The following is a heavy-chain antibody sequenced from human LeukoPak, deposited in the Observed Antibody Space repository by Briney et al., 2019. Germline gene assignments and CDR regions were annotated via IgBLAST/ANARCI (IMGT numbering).Heavy chain of an antibody. CDR2: INPNSGGT. D-gene: IGHD2/OR15-2a*01. J-gene: IGHJ4*02. V-gene: IGHV1-2*06. CDR1: GYTFTSYY. Sequence: ASVKVSCKASGYTFTSYYMHWVRQAPGQGLEWMGRINPNSGGTNYAQKFQGRVTMTRDTSISTAYMELSRLRSDDTAVYYCARGSMAAPGVWTHRDYWGQGTLVTVSS. CDR3: ARGSMAAPGVWTHRDY.